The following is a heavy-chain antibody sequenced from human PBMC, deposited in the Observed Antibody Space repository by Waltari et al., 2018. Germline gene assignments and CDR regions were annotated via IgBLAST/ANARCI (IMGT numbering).Heavy chain of an antibody. CDR1: GLTFKTAR. Sequence: DVQLVESGGGLVKPGGSLRLSCAPSGLTFKTARMNWVRQAPGKGLEWIGRIKGQTDGGTADYATLLKGRFTISRDDSKETVYLQIDSLKIEDTGLYYCSTDAFWGQGTLVTVSS. J-gene: IGHJ4*02. CDR2: IKGQTDGGTA. CDR3: STDAF. V-gene: IGHV3-15*05.